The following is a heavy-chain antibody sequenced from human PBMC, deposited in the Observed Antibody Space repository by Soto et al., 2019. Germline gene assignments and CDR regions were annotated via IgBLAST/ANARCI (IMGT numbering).Heavy chain of an antibody. J-gene: IGHJ4*02. CDR1: GFTFSSYA. V-gene: IGHV3-21*01. D-gene: IGHD5-12*01. CDR2: ISSSSSYI. Sequence: PGGSLRLSCAASGFTFSSYAMHWVRQAPGKGLEWVSSISSSSSYIYYADSVKGRFTISRDNAKNSLYLQMNSLRAEDTAVYYCARDSPEAKMSYWGQGTLVTVSS. CDR3: ARDSPEAKMSY.